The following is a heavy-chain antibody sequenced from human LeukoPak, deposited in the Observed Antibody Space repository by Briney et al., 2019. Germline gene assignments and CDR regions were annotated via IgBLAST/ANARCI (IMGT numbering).Heavy chain of an antibody. CDR1: GYTFTGYY. D-gene: IGHD3-22*01. J-gene: IGHJ3*02. Sequence: ASVKVSCKASGYTFTGYYMHWVRQAPGQGLEWMGWINPNSGGTNYAQKFQGRVTMTRDTSISTAYMELSRLRSDDTAVYYCARVVVTRDAFDIWGQGTMVTVSS. CDR3: ARVVVTRDAFDI. CDR2: INPNSGGT. V-gene: IGHV1-2*02.